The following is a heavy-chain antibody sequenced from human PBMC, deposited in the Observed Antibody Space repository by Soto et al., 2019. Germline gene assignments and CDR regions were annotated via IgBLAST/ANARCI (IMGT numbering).Heavy chain of an antibody. CDR2: IYWNDDK. CDR3: AHSLGNSDIVVGPSAATPTCNWFDP. J-gene: IGHJ5*02. V-gene: IGHV2-5*01. CDR1: GFSLSTSGVG. D-gene: IGHD2-2*01. Sequence: GPTLVNPTQTLTLTCTFSGFSLSTSGVGVGWIRQPPGKALEWLALIYWNDDKRYSPSLKSRLTITKDTSKNQVVLTMTNMDPVDTATYYCAHSLGNSDIVVGPSAATPTCNWFDPWGQGTLVTVSS.